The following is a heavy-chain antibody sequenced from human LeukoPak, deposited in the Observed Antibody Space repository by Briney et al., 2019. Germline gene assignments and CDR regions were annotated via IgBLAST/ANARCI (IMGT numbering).Heavy chain of an antibody. CDR1: GYTFTGYY. CDR2: INPNSGDT. D-gene: IGHD5-12*01. Sequence: ASVKVSCRASGYTFTGYYMHWVRQAPGQGLEWMGWINPNSGDTNYAQKFQGRVTMTRDTSIRTAYLELSGLRSDDTAVYYCAKNPYEYYFDYWGQGTLVTVSS. V-gene: IGHV1-2*02. J-gene: IGHJ4*02. CDR3: AKNPYEYYFDY.